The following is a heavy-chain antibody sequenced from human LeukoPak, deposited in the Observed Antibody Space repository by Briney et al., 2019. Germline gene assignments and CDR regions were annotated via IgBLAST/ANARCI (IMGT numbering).Heavy chain of an antibody. CDR2: IIQDGSEE. Sequence: PGGSLRLSCAASEFTFSGHQMSWVRQAPGKGPEWVAMIIQDGSEEYYLDSVKGRFIISRDNGKNSLYLEMNSLRVEDTAVYYCARDWRQDNAFDLWGRGTKVTVSS. D-gene: IGHD2-15*01. CDR1: EFTFSGHQ. CDR3: ARDWRQDNAFDL. J-gene: IGHJ3*01. V-gene: IGHV3-7*01.